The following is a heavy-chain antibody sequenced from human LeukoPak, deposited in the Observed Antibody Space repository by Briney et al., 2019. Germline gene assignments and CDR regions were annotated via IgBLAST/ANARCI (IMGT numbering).Heavy chain of an antibody. CDR3: ARDLGLWGVTNWFDP. V-gene: IGHV1-46*04. J-gene: IGHJ5*02. Sequence: PGASVKVSCKASAYTLSSYLMHWVRQAPGQGLEWMGLIDPSSGSTGYAQKLQGRVTMTRDTSTSTVYMELSSLRSEDTAVYYCARDLGLWGVTNWFDPWGRGTLVTVSS. CDR1: AYTLSSYL. CDR2: IDPSSGST. D-gene: IGHD3-10*01.